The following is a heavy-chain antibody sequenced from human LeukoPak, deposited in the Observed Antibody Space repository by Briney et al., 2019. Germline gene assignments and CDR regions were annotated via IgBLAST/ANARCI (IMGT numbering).Heavy chain of an antibody. CDR3: ARDDYYYGSGSYYPLCY. CDR2: ISAYNGNT. D-gene: IGHD3-10*01. J-gene: IGHJ4*02. CDR1: GYTFTSYG. V-gene: IGHV1-18*01. Sequence: ASVKVSCKASGYTFTSYGISWVRQAPGQGLEWMGWISAYNGNTNYAQELQGRVTMTTDTSTSTAYMELRSLRSDDTAVYYCARDDYYYGSGSYYPLCYWGQGTLVTVSS.